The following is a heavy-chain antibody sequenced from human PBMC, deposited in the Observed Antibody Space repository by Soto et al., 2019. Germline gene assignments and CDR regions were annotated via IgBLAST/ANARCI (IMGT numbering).Heavy chain of an antibody. CDR2: IWYDGSNK. Sequence: GGSLRLSCAASGFTFSSYGMHWVRQAPGKGLEWVAVIWYDGSNKYYADSVKGRFTISRDNSKNTLYLQMNSLRAEDTAVYYCARDQDPPYYFDYWGQGTLVTVSS. V-gene: IGHV3-33*01. J-gene: IGHJ4*02. CDR3: ARDQDPPYYFDY. CDR1: GFTFSSYG.